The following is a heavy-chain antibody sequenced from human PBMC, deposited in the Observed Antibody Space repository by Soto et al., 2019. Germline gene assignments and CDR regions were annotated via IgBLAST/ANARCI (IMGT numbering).Heavy chain of an antibody. CDR3: ARGRYYYASSGYGAFDI. CDR1: GYTSTSYD. D-gene: IGHD3-22*01. V-gene: IGHV1-8*01. CDR2: MNPNSGNT. J-gene: IGHJ3*02. Sequence: ASVKVSCKASGYTSTSYDINWVRQATGQGLEWMGWMNPNSGNTGYAQKFQGRVTMTRNTSISTAYMELSSLRSEDTAVYYCARGRYYYASSGYGAFDIWGQGTMVTVSS.